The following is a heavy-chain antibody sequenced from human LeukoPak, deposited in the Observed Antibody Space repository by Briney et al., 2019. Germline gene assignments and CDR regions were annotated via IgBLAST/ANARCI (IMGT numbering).Heavy chain of an antibody. J-gene: IGHJ4*02. CDR1: GFTFSSYA. D-gene: IGHD1-26*01. Sequence: GGSLRLSCAASGFTFSSYAMTWVRQAPGKGLEWVSGISGSGGSTYYADSVKGRFTISRDNSKSTLYLQMNSLRAEDTAIYCCAKDLRYSGSLRAMDYWGQGTVVTVSS. CDR3: AKDLRYSGSLRAMDY. CDR2: ISGSGGST. V-gene: IGHV3-23*01.